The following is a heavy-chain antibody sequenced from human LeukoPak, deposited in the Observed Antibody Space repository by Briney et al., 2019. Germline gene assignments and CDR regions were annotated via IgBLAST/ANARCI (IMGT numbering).Heavy chain of an antibody. CDR1: GFTFSSYS. Sequence: GGSLRLSCAASGFTFSSYSMNWVRQAPGKGLEWVSSISSSSSYIYYADSVKGRFTISRDNAKNSLYLQMNSLRAEDTAVYYCARDFNPIHEYYSDYWGQGTLVTVSS. V-gene: IGHV3-21*01. CDR3: ARDFNPIHEYYSDY. J-gene: IGHJ4*02. CDR2: ISSSSSYI.